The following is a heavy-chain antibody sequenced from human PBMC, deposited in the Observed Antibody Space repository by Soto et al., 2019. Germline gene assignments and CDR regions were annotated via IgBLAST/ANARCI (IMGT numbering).Heavy chain of an antibody. CDR2: IYYSGST. D-gene: IGHD3-22*01. V-gene: IGHV4-59*01. Sequence: SETLSLTCTVSGGSISRYYWRWIRQPPGKGLEWIGYIYYSGSTNYNPSLKSRVTISVDTSKNQFSLKLSSVTASDTAVYYCARGGYYDSSGYYYKDSFDIWGQGTMVTVSS. CDR1: GGSISRYY. CDR3: ARGGYYDSSGYYYKDSFDI. J-gene: IGHJ3*02.